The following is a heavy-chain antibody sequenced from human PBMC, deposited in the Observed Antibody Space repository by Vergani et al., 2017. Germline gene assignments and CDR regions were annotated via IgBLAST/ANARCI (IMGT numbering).Heavy chain of an antibody. CDR1: GFTFGDYA. D-gene: IGHD3-22*01. V-gene: IGHV3-49*03. Sequence: EVQLVESGGDLVQPGRSLRLSCTASGFTFGDYAMSWFRQAPGKGLEWVGFIRSKAYGGTTEYAASVKGRFTISRDDSKSIAYLQMNSLKTEDTAVYYCAKPGEWLLPDAEYFQHWGQGTLVTVSS. CDR2: IRSKAYGGTT. J-gene: IGHJ1*01. CDR3: AKPGEWLLPDAEYFQH.